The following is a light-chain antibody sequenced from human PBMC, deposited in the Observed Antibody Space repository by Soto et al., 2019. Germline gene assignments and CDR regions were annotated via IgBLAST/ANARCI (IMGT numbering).Light chain of an antibody. V-gene: IGLV1-44*01. Sequence: QSVLTQPPSASRTPGQRVTIPCSGSSSNIGDNIVNWYQHLPGTAPKLLIHSNNQRPSGVPDRFSGSKSGTSASLAISGHQSEDEADYFCSTWDDSLNGWVFGGGTKLTVL. J-gene: IGLJ3*02. CDR3: STWDDSLNGWV. CDR2: SNN. CDR1: SSNIGDNI.